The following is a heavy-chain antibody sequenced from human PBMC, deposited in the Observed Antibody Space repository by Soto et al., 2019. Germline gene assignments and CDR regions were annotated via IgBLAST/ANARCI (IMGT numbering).Heavy chain of an antibody. CDR2: RNQEGSEE. CDR1: GFTFTTYW. Sequence: EVQLVESGGGLVQPGGSLRLSCAASGFTFTTYWMSWVRQAPGKGLEWVANRNQEGSEEYYVDSVKGRFTISRDNAKNSLYLQMSSLRDDDTAVYYCAKAPRGSGRDYYFDDWGQGTLMTVSS. V-gene: IGHV3-7*05. J-gene: IGHJ4*02. D-gene: IGHD3-10*01. CDR3: AKAPRGSGRDYYFDD.